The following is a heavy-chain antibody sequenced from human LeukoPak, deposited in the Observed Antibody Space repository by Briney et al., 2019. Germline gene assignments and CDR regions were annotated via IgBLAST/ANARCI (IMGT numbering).Heavy chain of an antibody. CDR3: VKGVRVGVTSAFDI. V-gene: IGHV3-23*01. Sequence: QSGGSLRLSCAASEFTFSNYAMSWVRQAPGKGLEWVSGSTGTGYSTYYADSVKGRFTISRDNSKNTLYLQMNSLRAEDTAVYYCVKGVRVGVTSAFDIWGQGTMVTVSS. CDR1: EFTFSNYA. J-gene: IGHJ3*02. CDR2: STGTGYST. D-gene: IGHD1-26*01.